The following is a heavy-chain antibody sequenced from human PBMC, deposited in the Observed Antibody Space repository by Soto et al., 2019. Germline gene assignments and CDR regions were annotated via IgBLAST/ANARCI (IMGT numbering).Heavy chain of an antibody. J-gene: IGHJ4*02. CDR2: IYYSGST. V-gene: IGHV4-39*01. D-gene: IGHD3-3*01. Sequence: PSETLSLTCTVSGGSISSSSYYWGWIRQPPGKGLEWIGSIYYSGSTYYNPSLKSRVTISVDTSKNQFSLKLSSVTAADTAVYYCASSSGYYFDYWGQGTLVTVSS. CDR1: GGSISSSSYY. CDR3: ASSSGYYFDY.